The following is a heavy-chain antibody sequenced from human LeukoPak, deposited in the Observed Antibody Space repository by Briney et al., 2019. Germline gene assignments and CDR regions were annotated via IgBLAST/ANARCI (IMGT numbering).Heavy chain of an antibody. V-gene: IGHV3-73*01. J-gene: IGHJ6*04. CDR1: GFTFSGSA. CDR3: TSRGATDV. D-gene: IGHD5-12*01. CDR2: IRSKANSYAT. Sequence: PGGSLRLSCAASGFTFSGSAMHWVRQASGKGPEWVGRIRSKANSYATAYAASVKGRFTISRDDSKNTAYLQMNSLKTEDTAVYYCTSRGATDVWGKGTTVTVSS.